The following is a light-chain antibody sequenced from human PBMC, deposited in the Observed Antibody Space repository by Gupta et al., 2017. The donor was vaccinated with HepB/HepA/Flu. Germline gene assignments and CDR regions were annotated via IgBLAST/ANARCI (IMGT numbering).Light chain of an antibody. Sequence: YEVPQPPSVSVSPGQTSSITCSGDDLGARYTSWYQQTPGRPPVLVIYQDDKRPSGIPERFSGSKSENTATLTISGTQAMDEADYYCQAWDSRSTGVFGGGTKLTVL. CDR3: QAWDSRSTGV. J-gene: IGLJ2*01. V-gene: IGLV3-1*01. CDR2: QDD. CDR1: DLGARY.